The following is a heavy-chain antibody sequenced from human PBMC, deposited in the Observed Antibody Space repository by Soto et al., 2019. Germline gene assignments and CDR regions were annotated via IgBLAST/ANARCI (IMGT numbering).Heavy chain of an antibody. CDR2: IGADGSGT. Sequence: EVQLLESGGGLVQPGGSPRLSCSASGFTFSSYAMSWVRQAPGKGLEWVSVIGADGSGTFYADSVKGRFTISRDNSKNTLYLQMNSLRAEDTAIYYCAKVLPSISGWSSRYYFDYWGQGTLVTVSS. J-gene: IGHJ4*02. V-gene: IGHV3-23*01. CDR3: AKVLPSISGWSSRYYFDY. CDR1: GFTFSSYA. D-gene: IGHD6-19*01.